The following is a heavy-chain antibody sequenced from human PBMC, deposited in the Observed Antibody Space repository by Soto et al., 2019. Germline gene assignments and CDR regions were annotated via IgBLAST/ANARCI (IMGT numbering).Heavy chain of an antibody. J-gene: IGHJ6*02. Sequence: WGSLRLSCLASGFTFSDHYMDWVRHSPGTGLEWIARTKNKPNNYTTTYAASVKGRFTISRDDSESSLYLQMNNLKTEDTAVYYCAREIRRDYYYYYPLDVWGQGTTVTVSS. V-gene: IGHV3-72*01. CDR3: AREIRRDYYYYYPLDV. CDR1: GFTFSDHY. CDR2: TKNKPNNYTT.